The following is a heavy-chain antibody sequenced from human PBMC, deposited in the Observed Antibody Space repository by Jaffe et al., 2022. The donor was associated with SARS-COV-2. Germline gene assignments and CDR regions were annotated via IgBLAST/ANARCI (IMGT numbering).Heavy chain of an antibody. CDR3: AMRDEAGASWF. J-gene: IGHJ4*02. CDR2: LKTRAEDYAT. CDR1: GLSFSACD. D-gene: IGHD2-21*02. Sequence: EVQVEESGGTLVQPGGSLTLSCAASGLSFSACDIHWVRQASGKGLEWVGRLKTRAEDYATAYDVSLKGRVSISRDDSMNTAYLRMNNLGTEDTAVYYCAMRDEAGASWFWGQGTLVTVSS. V-gene: IGHV3-73*02.